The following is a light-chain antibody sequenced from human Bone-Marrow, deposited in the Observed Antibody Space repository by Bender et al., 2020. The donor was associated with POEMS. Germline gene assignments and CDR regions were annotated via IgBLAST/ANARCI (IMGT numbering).Light chain of an antibody. CDR1: NSDIGSYNL. Sequence: QSALTQPASVSGSPGQSITISCTGTNSDIGSYNLVSWYQQYPGKAPKTMIYEVTKRPSGVSNRFSGSKSDNTASLTISGLQAEDEADFYCCSYAGSNTPYVFGTGTRVTVL. J-gene: IGLJ1*01. V-gene: IGLV2-23*02. CDR3: CSYAGSNTPYV. CDR2: EVT.